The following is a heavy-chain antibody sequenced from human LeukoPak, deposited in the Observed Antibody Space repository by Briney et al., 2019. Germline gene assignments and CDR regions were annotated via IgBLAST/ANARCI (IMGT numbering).Heavy chain of an antibody. CDR3: VQGGRYSSSPPDY. Sequence: GGSLRLSCAASGLTFSNYAIHWVRQAPGNGLEWVAVISYDTYNTYYADSVKGRFTISRDNSESTLYLQMNSLRTEDTAVYYCVQGGRYSSSPPDYWGQGTLVTVSS. J-gene: IGHJ4*02. CDR2: ISYDTYNT. D-gene: IGHD6-6*01. V-gene: IGHV3-30*01. CDR1: GLTFSNYA.